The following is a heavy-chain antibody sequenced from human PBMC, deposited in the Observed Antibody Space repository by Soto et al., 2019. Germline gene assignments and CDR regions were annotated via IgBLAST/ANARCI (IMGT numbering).Heavy chain of an antibody. CDR1: GFSLSTSGMC. Sequence: ESGPTLVNPTQTLTLTCTFSGFSLSTSGMCVSWIRQPPGKALEWLARIDWDDDKYYSTSLKTRLTISKDTSKNQVVLTMTNMDPVDTATYYCASSYGSGSPYYYGMDVWGQGTTVTVS. J-gene: IGHJ6*02. V-gene: IGHV2-70*11. CDR3: ASSYGSGSPYYYGMDV. CDR2: IDWDDDK. D-gene: IGHD3-10*01.